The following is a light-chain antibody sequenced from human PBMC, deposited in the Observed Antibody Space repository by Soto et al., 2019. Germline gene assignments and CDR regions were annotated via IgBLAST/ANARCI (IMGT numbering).Light chain of an antibody. CDR1: EGIGSH. Sequence: IRMTQSPSSFSASTGDTVTITCRASEGIGSHLAWYQQRPGKAPNLLIYAASTLQSGVPSRFSGSGSGTDFTVTISSLQSEDFATYYCQQYYAYPITFGQGTRLEIK. J-gene: IGKJ5*01. V-gene: IGKV1-8*01. CDR3: QQYYAYPIT. CDR2: AAS.